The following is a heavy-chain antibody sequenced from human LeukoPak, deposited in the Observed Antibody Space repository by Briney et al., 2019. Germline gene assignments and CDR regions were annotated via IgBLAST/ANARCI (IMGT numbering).Heavy chain of an antibody. D-gene: IGHD6-6*01. V-gene: IGHV3-21*01. CDR3: ARDEVGSSSSNFDY. CDR1: GFSFSSYW. CDR2: ISSSSSYI. Sequence: GGSLRLSCTASGFSFSSYWMHWVRQVPGKGLEWVSSISSSSSYIYYADSVKGRFTISRDNAKNSLYLQMNRLRAEDTAVYYCARDEVGSSSSNFDYWGQGTLVTVSS. J-gene: IGHJ4*02.